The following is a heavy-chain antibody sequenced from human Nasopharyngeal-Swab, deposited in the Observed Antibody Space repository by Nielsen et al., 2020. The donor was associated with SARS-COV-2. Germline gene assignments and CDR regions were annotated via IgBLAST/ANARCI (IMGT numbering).Heavy chain of an antibody. V-gene: IGHV1-69*06. CDR2: IIPIFGTA. CDR3: AADWFRLRFLEWLPGGYGMDV. Sequence: WVRQAPGQGLEWMGGIIPIFGTANYAQKFQGRVTITADKSTSTAYMELSSLRSEDTAVYYCAADWFRLRFLEWLPGGYGMDVWGQGTTVTSP. J-gene: IGHJ6*02. D-gene: IGHD3-3*01.